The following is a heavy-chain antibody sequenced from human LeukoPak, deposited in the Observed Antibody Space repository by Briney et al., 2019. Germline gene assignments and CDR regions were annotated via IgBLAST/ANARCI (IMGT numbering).Heavy chain of an antibody. CDR1: GGSISSSDCY. Sequence: PSETLSLTCTVSGGSISSSDCYWGWIRQPPGTGLEWIGSIYYGGSTYYNPSLKSRGTISVDTSMNQFSLKLSFVTTADTEGDYGARALGYCSGGSCTRGYNWFDPWGQGTLVTVPS. J-gene: IGHJ5*02. CDR3: ARALGYCSGGSCTRGYNWFDP. V-gene: IGHV4-39*01. CDR2: IYYGGST. D-gene: IGHD2-15*01.